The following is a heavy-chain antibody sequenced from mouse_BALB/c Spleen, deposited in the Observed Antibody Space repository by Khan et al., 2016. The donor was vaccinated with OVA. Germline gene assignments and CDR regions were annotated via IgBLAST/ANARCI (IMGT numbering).Heavy chain of an antibody. CDR3: ARTARIKY. J-gene: IGHJ2*01. V-gene: IGHV3-2*02. D-gene: IGHD1-2*01. Sequence: EVQLQESGPGLVKPSQSLSLTCTVTGYSITSGYGWNWLRQFPGNKLEWMGYISYSGNTNYNPSLKSRISITRDTSKNQLFLQLNSVTTEDTATYYCARTARIKYWGQGTTLTVSS. CDR1: GYSITSGYG. CDR2: ISYSGNT.